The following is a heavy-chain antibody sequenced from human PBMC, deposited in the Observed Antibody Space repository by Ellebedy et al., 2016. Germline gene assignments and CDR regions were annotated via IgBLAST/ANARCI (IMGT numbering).Heavy chain of an antibody. Sequence: GGSLRLXXTASGLNFNTFFMSWVRQAPGKGLEWVSTISAGSDTTRLADSVKGRFTISRDSSKNSVYLRMNNLRVEDTAVYYCYYGHYSGSWGQGTLVTVSS. J-gene: IGHJ4*02. CDR1: GLNFNTFF. CDR3: YYGHYSGS. CDR2: ISAGSDTT. V-gene: IGHV3-23*01. D-gene: IGHD4-17*01.